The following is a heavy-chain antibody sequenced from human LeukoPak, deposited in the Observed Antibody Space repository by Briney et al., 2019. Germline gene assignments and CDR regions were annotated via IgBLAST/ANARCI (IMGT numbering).Heavy chain of an antibody. CDR2: FDPEDGET. Sequence: ASVKVSCKVSGYTLTELSMHWVRQAPGKGLEWMGGFDPEDGETIYAQKFQGRVTMTEDTSTDTAYMELSSLRSEDTAVYYCATEGFRDRANNWYHYYYGMDVWGQGTTVTVSS. CDR3: ATEGFRDRANNWYHYYYGMDV. D-gene: IGHD1-1*01. J-gene: IGHJ6*02. CDR1: GYTLTELS. V-gene: IGHV1-24*01.